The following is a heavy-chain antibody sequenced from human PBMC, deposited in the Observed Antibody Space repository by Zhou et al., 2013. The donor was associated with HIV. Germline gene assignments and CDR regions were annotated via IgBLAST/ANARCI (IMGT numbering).Heavy chain of an antibody. CDR1: GYTFTNYA. V-gene: IGHV1-3*01. J-gene: IGHJ3*01. Sequence: QVLLVQSGAEVKKPGASVKVSCKASGYTFTNYAIHWVRQAPGQGLEWMGWIHPANADTKYSQKFQGRVTITTDWPAGTAYMDLGSLRFEDTAVYYCAREVKYCAGECYLDVFDVWGQGTVITVSS. D-gene: IGHD2-21*01. CDR3: AREVKYCAGECYLDVFDV. CDR2: IHPANADT.